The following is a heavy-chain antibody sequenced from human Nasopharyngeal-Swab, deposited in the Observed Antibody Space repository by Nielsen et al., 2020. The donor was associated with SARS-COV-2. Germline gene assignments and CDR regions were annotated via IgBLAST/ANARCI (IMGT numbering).Heavy chain of an antibody. Sequence: GGSLRLSCAASQFNLTKYHMHWVRQAPGKGLEWVSYITSSSSTIYYADSVKGRFAISRDNAENALYLQMNSLRDEDTAVYYCTRDGLNGYYDSSGYPLRDGMDVWGQGTTVTVSS. CDR1: QFNLTKYH. D-gene: IGHD3-22*01. CDR2: ITSSSSTI. J-gene: IGHJ6*02. V-gene: IGHV3-48*02. CDR3: TRDGLNGYYDSSGYPLRDGMDV.